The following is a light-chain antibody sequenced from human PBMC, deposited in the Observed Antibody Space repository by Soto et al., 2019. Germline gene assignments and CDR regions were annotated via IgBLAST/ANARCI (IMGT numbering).Light chain of an antibody. CDR2: QVT. Sequence: QSVLTQPASVSGSPGQSITISCTGTSSDLAIYNYVSWYQQQPGKAPKLMIYQVTNRPSGVSNRFSGSRSGNTASLTISGLQAEDEADHYCSSYTDSSNYVFGTGPKVTVL. CDR3: SSYTDSSNYV. J-gene: IGLJ1*01. CDR1: SSDLAIYNY. V-gene: IGLV2-14*01.